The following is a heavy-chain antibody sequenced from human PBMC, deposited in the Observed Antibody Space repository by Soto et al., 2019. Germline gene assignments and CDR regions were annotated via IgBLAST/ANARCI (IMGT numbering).Heavy chain of an antibody. CDR3: ATATYGGYYDY. CDR1: GFSFKTYN. V-gene: IGHV3-13*01. Sequence: EVQLVESGGDLVQPGGSLRLSCAASGFSFKTYNMHWVRQASGKTLEWVSAIGTAGDTYYPDSVKGRFTISRENAKNSLYLQMNSLRVEDTAVYYCATATYGGYYDYWGQGTLVTVSS. CDR2: IGTAGDT. J-gene: IGHJ4*02. D-gene: IGHD2-15*01.